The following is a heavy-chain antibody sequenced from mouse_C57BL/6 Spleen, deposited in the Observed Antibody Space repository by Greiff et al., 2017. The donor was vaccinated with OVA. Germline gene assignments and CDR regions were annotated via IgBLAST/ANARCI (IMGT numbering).Heavy chain of an antibody. CDR2: IYPGSGST. D-gene: IGHD1-1*01. J-gene: IGHJ4*01. V-gene: IGHV1-55*01. Sequence: QLLLQQPGAELVKPGASVKMSCKASGYTFTSYWITWVKQRPGQGLEWIGDIYPGSGSTNYNEKLKSKATLTVDTSYSTAYMQLSSLTSEDSAVYYCARRIYYYGSSRGYYALDYWGQGTSVTVSS. CDR3: ARRIYYYGSSRGYYALDY. CDR1: GYTFTSYW.